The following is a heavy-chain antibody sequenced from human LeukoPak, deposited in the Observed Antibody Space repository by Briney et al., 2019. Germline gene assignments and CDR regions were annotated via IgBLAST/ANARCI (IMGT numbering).Heavy chain of an antibody. J-gene: IGHJ6*03. CDR3: AREISGSRYYYYYYYMDV. D-gene: IGHD1-26*01. Sequence: PSQTLSLTCAISGDSVSSNSAAWNWIRQSPSGGLEWLGRTYYRSKWYNDYAVSVKSRITINPDTSKNQFSLQLNSVTPEDTAVYYCAREISGSRYYYYYYYMDVWGKGTTVTVSS. CDR1: GDSVSSNSAA. V-gene: IGHV6-1*01. CDR2: TYYRSKWYN.